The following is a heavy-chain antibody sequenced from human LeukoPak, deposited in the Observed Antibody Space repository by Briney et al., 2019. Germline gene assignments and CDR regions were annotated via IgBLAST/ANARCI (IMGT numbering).Heavy chain of an antibody. CDR2: ISAYNGNT. CDR1: GYTFTSYG. V-gene: IGHV1-18*01. D-gene: IGHD1-26*01. CDR3: ARENLELYYYHGMDV. J-gene: IGHJ6*02. Sequence: ASVKVSCKASGYTFTSYGISWVRQAPGQGLEWMGWISAYNGNTNYAQKLQGRVTMTTDTSTSTAYMELRSLRSDDTAVYYCARENLELYYYHGMDVWGQGTTVTVPS.